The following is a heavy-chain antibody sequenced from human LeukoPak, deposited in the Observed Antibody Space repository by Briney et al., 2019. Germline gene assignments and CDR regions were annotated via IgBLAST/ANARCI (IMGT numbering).Heavy chain of an antibody. D-gene: IGHD3-22*01. V-gene: IGHV5-51*01. J-gene: IGHJ6*02. CDR2: IYPGDSET. CDR1: GYSFTSYW. Sequence: GESLKISCKCSGYSFTSYWIGWVRQMPGKGLEWMGIIYPGDSETRYSPSLQGQVTISADKSISTAHLQWSSLKASDTAMYYCARHGYYDSSGYYDYYYYYGMDVWGQGTTVTVSS. CDR3: ARHGYYDSSGYYDYYYYYGMDV.